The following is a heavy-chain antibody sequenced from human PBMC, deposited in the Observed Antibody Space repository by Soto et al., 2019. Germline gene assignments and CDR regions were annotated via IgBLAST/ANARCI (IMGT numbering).Heavy chain of an antibody. CDR3: TTAPRITIFGVVLGDGHNDD. J-gene: IGHJ4*02. Sequence: EVQLVESGGGLVKPGGSLRLSCAAAGFTFSNAWMSWVRQAPGTGLEWVGRITSKTAGGTTDYAAPVKGRFTISRDDSKNTLYLQMNSLKTEDTAVYYCTTAPRITIFGVVLGDGHNDDWGQGTLVTVSS. CDR1: GFTFSNAW. V-gene: IGHV3-15*01. D-gene: IGHD3-3*01. CDR2: ITSKTAGGTT.